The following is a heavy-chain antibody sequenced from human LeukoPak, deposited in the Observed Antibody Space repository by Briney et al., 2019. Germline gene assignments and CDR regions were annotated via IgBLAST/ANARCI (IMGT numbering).Heavy chain of an antibody. D-gene: IGHD4-23*01. V-gene: IGHV3-48*03. CDR3: ARVHYFYGGNSEVYFDY. CDR1: GFTFGAYE. Sequence: GGSLRLSCAASGFTFGAYEMNWVRQAPGKGLEWVSYISISGSTIYYADSVKGRFTISRDNAKNSLYLQMNSLRAEDTAVYYCARVHYFYGGNSEVYFDYWGQGTLVTVSS. J-gene: IGHJ4*02. CDR2: ISISGSTI.